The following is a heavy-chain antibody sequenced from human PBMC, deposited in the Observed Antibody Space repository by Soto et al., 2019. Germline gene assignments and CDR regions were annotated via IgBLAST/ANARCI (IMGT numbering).Heavy chain of an antibody. Sequence: SETLSLTCAVYGGSFSGYYWSWIRQPPGKGLEWIGEINHSGSTNYNPSLKSRVTISVDTPKNQFSLKLSSVTAADTAVYYCARVGAMVRGVTTALDYWGQGTLVTVSS. J-gene: IGHJ4*02. CDR2: INHSGST. D-gene: IGHD3-10*01. V-gene: IGHV4-34*01. CDR1: GGSFSGYY. CDR3: ARVGAMVRGVTTALDY.